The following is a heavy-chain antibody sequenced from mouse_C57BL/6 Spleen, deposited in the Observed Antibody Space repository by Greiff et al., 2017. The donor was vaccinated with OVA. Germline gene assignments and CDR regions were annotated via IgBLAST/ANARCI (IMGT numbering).Heavy chain of an antibody. V-gene: IGHV1-26*01. Sequence: EVQLQQSGPELVKPGASVKISCKASGYTFTDYYMNWVKQSHGKSLEWIGDINPNNGGTSYNQKFKGKATLTVDKSSSTAYMELRSLTSEDSAVYYCARSEELGFAYWGQGTLVTVSA. J-gene: IGHJ3*01. CDR2: INPNNGGT. CDR3: ARSEELGFAY. D-gene: IGHD4-1*01. CDR1: GYTFTDYY.